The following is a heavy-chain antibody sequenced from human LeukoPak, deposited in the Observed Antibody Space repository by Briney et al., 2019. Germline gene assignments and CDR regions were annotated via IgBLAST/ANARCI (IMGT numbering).Heavy chain of an antibody. CDR1: GFTFSSYW. J-gene: IGHJ4*02. CDR3: AKDDCSSTSCRFDY. Sequence: GGSLRLSCAASGFTFSSYWMHWVRQAPGKGLVWVSRINSDGSSTSYADSVKGRFTISRDTSKNTLYLQMNSLRAEDTAVYYCAKDDCSSTSCRFDYWGQGTLVTVSS. V-gene: IGHV3-74*01. D-gene: IGHD2-2*01. CDR2: INSDGSST.